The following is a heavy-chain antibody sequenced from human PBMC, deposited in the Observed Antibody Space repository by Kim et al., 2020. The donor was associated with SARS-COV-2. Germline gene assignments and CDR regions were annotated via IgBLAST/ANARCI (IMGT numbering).Heavy chain of an antibody. CDR3: ARETPGDENDYGDYGNWFDP. CDR1: GGTFSSYA. J-gene: IGHJ5*02. CDR2: IIPIFGTA. V-gene: IGHV1-69*13. D-gene: IGHD4-17*01. Sequence: SVKVSCKASGGTFSSYAISWVRQAPGQGLEWMGGIIPIFGTANYAQKFQGRVTITADESTSTAYMELSSLRSEDTAVYYCARETPGDENDYGDYGNWFDPWGQGTLVTVSS.